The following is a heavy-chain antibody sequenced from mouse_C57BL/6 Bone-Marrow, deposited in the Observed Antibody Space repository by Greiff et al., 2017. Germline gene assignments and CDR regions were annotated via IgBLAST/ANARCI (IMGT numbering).Heavy chain of an antibody. CDR2: IDPENGDT. CDR1: GFTFTDDY. CDR3: TMFVGFAF. D-gene: IGHD2-14*01. V-gene: IGHV14-4*01. J-gene: IGHJ3*01. Sequence: VLLQQSGAELVRPGASVKLSCTASGFTFTDDYMHWVKQRPEQGLEWIGWIDPENGDTEYASKFQGKATITADTSSNTAYLQLSSRTSEDTAVYACTMFVGFAFGCRGTGVIVSA.